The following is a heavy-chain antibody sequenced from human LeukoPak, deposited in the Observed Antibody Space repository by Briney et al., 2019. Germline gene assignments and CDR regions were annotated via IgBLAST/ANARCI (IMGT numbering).Heavy chain of an antibody. Sequence: SQTLSLTCTVSSGSISSSNYYWGWIRQPPGKGLEWIGNIYYSGTTYYNPSLKSRVTISVDTSKNQFSLKLRSVTAADTAVYYCARRPTEKGAWYFALWGRGTLVTVSS. CDR1: SGSISSSNYY. CDR3: ARRPTEKGAWYFAL. V-gene: IGHV4-39*07. J-gene: IGHJ2*01. CDR2: IYYSGTT. D-gene: IGHD4-17*01.